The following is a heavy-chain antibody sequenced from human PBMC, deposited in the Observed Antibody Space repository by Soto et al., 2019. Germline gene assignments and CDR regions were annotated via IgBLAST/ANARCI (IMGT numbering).Heavy chain of an antibody. CDR3: ARHGTAASGES. J-gene: IGHJ5*02. D-gene: IGHD6-13*01. V-gene: IGHV5-51*01. CDR2: IYPGDSDT. CDR1: GYTFTSYW. Sequence: GESLKISCKGSGYTFTSYWIAWVRQMPGKGLEWMGVIYPGDSDTRYSPSFQGQITISVDKSISTAYLQWSTLKAPDTAMYYCARHGTAASGESWGQGTLVTVSS.